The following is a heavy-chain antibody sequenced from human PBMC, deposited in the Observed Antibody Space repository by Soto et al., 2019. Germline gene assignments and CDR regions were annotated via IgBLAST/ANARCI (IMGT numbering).Heavy chain of an antibody. V-gene: IGHV5-10-1*01. CDR2: IDPSDSYT. CDR3: ASSPRGYCSSTSCRELGNYYGMDV. D-gene: IGHD2-2*01. J-gene: IGHJ6*02. CDR1: GYSFTIYW. Sequence: PGESLKISCKGSGYSFTIYWISWVRQMPGKGLEWMGRIDPSDSYTNYNPSFQGHVTISADKSISTAYLQWSSLKASDTAMYYCASSPRGYCSSTSCRELGNYYGMDVWGQGTTVTV.